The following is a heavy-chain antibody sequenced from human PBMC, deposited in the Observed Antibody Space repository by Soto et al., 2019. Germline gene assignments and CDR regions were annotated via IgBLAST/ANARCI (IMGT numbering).Heavy chain of an antibody. V-gene: IGHV4-59*01. Sequence: ETLSLTCTVAGGSLSRYYWCWIRQPPGKGLEWIGYIYYSGSTNYNPSLKSRVTISVDTSKNQFSLKLSSVTAADTAVYYCARACISSGFDYRGQGPLVPASS. D-gene: IGHD3-10*01. CDR1: GGSLSRYY. CDR3: ARACISSGFDY. CDR2: IYYSGST. J-gene: IGHJ4*02.